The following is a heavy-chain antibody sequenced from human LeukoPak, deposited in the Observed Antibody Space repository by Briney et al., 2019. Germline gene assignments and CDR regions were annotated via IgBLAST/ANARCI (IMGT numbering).Heavy chain of an antibody. V-gene: IGHV3-23*01. D-gene: IGHD2-21*01. CDR2: ITGSGGST. J-gene: IGHJ4*02. CDR1: GFTFSSYW. Sequence: PGGSLRLSCAASGFTFSSYWMHWVRQAPGKGLEWVSAITGSGGSTYYADSVKGRFTISRDNSKNTLYLQMNSLRAEDTAVYYCASGGIPSLFDYWGQGTLVTVSS. CDR3: ASGGIPSLFDY.